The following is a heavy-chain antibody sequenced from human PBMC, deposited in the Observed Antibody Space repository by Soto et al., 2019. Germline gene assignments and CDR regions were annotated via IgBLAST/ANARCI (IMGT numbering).Heavy chain of an antibody. V-gene: IGHV1-3*01. CDR1: GYTFTSYA. D-gene: IGHD3-10*01. Sequence: QVQLVQSGAEVKKPGASVKVSCKASGYTFTSYAMHWVRQAPGQRLEWMGWINAGNGNTKYSQKFQGRVTITRDTSARPGYMELSSLRSEDTAVYYCARAHYGSGSLRLDYWGQGTLVTVSS. J-gene: IGHJ4*02. CDR3: ARAHYGSGSLRLDY. CDR2: INAGNGNT.